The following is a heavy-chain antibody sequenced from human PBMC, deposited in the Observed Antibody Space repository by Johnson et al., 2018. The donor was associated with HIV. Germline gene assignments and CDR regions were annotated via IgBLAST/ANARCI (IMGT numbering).Heavy chain of an antibody. Sequence: VQLVESGGGLVQPGGSLRLSCAASGFTVSSNYMSWVRQAPGKGLEWVSVIYSGGSTYYADSVKGRFTVYRDNSKNTLYLQMNSLRAEDTALYYCARGRLGDPFPGAFDIWGQGTVVTVSS. V-gene: IGHV3-66*01. D-gene: IGHD3-16*01. CDR3: ARGRLGDPFPGAFDI. CDR1: GFTVSSNY. J-gene: IGHJ3*02. CDR2: IYSGGST.